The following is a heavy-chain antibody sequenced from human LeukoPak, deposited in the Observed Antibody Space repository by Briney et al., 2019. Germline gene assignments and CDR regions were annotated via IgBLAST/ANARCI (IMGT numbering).Heavy chain of an antibody. Sequence: SETLSLTCTVSGGSISSSSYYWGWIRQPPGKGLEWIGSIYYSGSTYYNPSLKSLVTISVDTSKNQFSLKLSSVTAADTAVYYCARGQVYYYDSSGYSGGPDYWGQGTLVTVSS. CDR1: GGSISSSSYY. CDR3: ARGQVYYYDSSGYSGGPDY. D-gene: IGHD3-22*01. V-gene: IGHV4-39*07. J-gene: IGHJ4*02. CDR2: IYYSGST.